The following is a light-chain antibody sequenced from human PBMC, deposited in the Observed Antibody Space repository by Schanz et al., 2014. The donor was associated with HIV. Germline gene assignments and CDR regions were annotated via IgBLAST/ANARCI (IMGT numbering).Light chain of an antibody. CDR2: RAS. CDR3: QQYVASRST. CDR1: QSVNSNW. V-gene: IGKV3-20*01. Sequence: EIVLTQSPGTLSLSPGEGATLSCRASQSVNSNWLAWYQQKPGQTPRLLIWRASNRATGIPDRFSGSGSGAAVTLAISRLGREDLAVYYAQQYVASRSTWGQGTKRETK. J-gene: IGKJ2*01.